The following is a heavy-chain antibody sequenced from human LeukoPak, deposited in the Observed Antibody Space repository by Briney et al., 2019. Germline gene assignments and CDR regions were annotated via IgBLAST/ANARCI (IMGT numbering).Heavy chain of an antibody. V-gene: IGHV3-64D*06. CDR3: VRGTGY. Sequence: PGGSLRLSCSVSGFTFSTYVMHWVRQAPGKGLEYVSAVSSNGDNTYNADSVKGRFTISRDNSKNTLYLQMSSLRPDDTAVYFCVRGTGYWGQGTLVTVSS. CDR2: VSSNGDNT. CDR1: GFTFSTYV. J-gene: IGHJ4*02.